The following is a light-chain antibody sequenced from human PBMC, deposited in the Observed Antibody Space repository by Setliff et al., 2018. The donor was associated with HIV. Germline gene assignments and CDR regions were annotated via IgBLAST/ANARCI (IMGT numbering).Light chain of an antibody. V-gene: IGLV2-18*02. CDR1: SSDVGSYNR. Sequence: QSVLTQPPSVSGSPGHSVTISCTGTSSDVGSYNRVSWYQQPPGTAPQLMIYEVNNRPSGVPDRFSGSKSGNTASLTISGLQAEDEADYYCSSYTSIRTYVFGTGTKVTVL. J-gene: IGLJ1*01. CDR2: EVN. CDR3: SSYTSIRTYV.